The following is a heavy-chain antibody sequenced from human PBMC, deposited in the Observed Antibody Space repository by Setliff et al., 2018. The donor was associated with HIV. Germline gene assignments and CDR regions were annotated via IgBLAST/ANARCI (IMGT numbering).Heavy chain of an antibody. CDR3: ARAGRAAGIR. CDR2: IYYSGST. Sequence: SETLSLTCAVSGYSISSGYYWSWIRQPPGKGLEWIGYIYYSGSTNYNPSLKSRVTISVDTSKNHFSLKLRSVTAADTAVYYCARAGRAAGIRWGQGTLVTVSS. D-gene: IGHD6-13*01. CDR1: GYSISSGYY. J-gene: IGHJ4*02. V-gene: IGHV4-61*03.